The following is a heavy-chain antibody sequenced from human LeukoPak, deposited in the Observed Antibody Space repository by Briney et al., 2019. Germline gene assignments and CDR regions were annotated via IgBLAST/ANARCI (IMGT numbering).Heavy chain of an antibody. CDR3: ARAVYGYHQLDAFDI. Sequence: SETLSLTCAVYGGSFSGYYWSWIRQPPGKGLEWIGEINHSGSTNYNPSLKSRVTISVDTSKNQFSLKLSSVTAADTAVYYCARAVYGYHQLDAFDIWGQGTMVTVSS. CDR1: GGSFSGYY. J-gene: IGHJ3*02. V-gene: IGHV4-34*01. CDR2: INHSGST. D-gene: IGHD2-2*01.